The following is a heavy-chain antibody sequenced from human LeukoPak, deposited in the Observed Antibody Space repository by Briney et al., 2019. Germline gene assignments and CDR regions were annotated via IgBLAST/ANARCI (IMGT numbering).Heavy chain of an antibody. CDR2: ISYDGSNK. J-gene: IGHJ4*02. CDR3: AKPYDSSGYYYHV. Sequence: PGGSLRLSCAASGFTFSSYGMHWVRQAPGKGLEWVAVISYDGSNKYYADSVKGRFTISRDNSKNTLYLQMNSLRAEDTAVYYCAKPYDSSGYYYHVWGQGTLVTVSS. CDR1: GFTFSSYG. D-gene: IGHD3-22*01. V-gene: IGHV3-30*18.